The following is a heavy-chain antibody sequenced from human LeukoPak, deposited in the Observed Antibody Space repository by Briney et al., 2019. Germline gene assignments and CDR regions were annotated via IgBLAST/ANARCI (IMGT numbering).Heavy chain of an antibody. D-gene: IGHD6-19*01. V-gene: IGHV3-23*01. CDR2: ISGSGGST. CDR1: GFTFNNYA. Sequence: GGSLRLSCAASGFTFNNYAMNWVRQAPGKGLEWVSAISGSGGSTYYADSVKGRFTISRDNSKNTLYLQMNSLRAEDTAVYYCAKGYSSGWPPLDYWGQGTLVTVSS. CDR3: AKGYSSGWPPLDY. J-gene: IGHJ4*02.